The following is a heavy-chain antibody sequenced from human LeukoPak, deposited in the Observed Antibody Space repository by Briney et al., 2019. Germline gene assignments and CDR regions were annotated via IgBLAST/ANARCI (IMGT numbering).Heavy chain of an antibody. J-gene: IGHJ3*02. D-gene: IGHD6-13*01. CDR2: ISAYNGNT. V-gene: IGHV1-18*01. CDR3: ARGKPSKIRYSSSWYRGRGAFDI. CDR1: GYTFTSYG. Sequence: ASVKVSCKASGYTFTSYGISWVRQAPGQGLEWMGWISAYNGNTNYAQKLQGRVTMTTDTSTSTAYMELRSLRSDDTAVYYCARGKPSKIRYSSSWYRGRGAFDIWGQGTMVTVSS.